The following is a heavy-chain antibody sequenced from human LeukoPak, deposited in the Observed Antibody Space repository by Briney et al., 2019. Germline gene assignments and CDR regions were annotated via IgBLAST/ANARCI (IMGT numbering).Heavy chain of an antibody. CDR1: GGSISSYY. V-gene: IGHV4-59*01. D-gene: IGHD2/OR15-2a*01. CDR2: IYYSGST. J-gene: IGHJ4*02. Sequence: SGTLSLTCTVSGGSISSYYWSWIRQPPGKGLEWIGYIYYSGSTNYNPSLKSRVTISVDTSKNQFSLKLSSVTAADTAVYYCARDNSRWGGFDYWGQGTLVTVSS. CDR3: ARDNSRWGGFDY.